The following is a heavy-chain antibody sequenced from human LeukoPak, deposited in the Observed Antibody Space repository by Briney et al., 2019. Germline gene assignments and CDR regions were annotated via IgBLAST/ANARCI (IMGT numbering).Heavy chain of an antibody. J-gene: IGHJ6*03. CDR3: ARGHSIEPYYYYYYMDV. CDR1: GGSISSGYY. D-gene: IGHD4-11*01. V-gene: IGHV4-38-2*02. Sequence: SETLSLTCTVSGGSISSGYYWGWIRQPPGKGLEWIGSIYHSGSTYYNPSLKSRVTISVDTSKNQFSLKLSSVTAADTAVYYCARGHSIEPYYYYYYMDVWGKGTTVTVSS. CDR2: IYHSGST.